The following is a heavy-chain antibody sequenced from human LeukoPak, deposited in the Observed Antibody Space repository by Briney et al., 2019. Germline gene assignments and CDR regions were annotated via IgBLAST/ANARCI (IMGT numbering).Heavy chain of an antibody. V-gene: IGHV4-34*01. CDR1: GGSFSGYY. CDR3: ARDRGIVATIMVFDP. Sequence: SETLSLTCAVYGGSFSGYYWSWIRQPPGKGLEWIGEINHSGSTNYNPSLKSRVTISVDTSKNQFSLKLSSVTAADTAVYYCARDRGIVATIMVFDPWGQGTLVTVSS. J-gene: IGHJ5*02. D-gene: IGHD5-12*01. CDR2: INHSGST.